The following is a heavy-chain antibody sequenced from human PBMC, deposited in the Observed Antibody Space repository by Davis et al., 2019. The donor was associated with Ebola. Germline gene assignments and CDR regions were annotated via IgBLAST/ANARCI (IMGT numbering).Heavy chain of an antibody. D-gene: IGHD6-6*01. CDR1: GLNFSTYW. V-gene: IGHV3-7*03. J-gene: IGHJ4*02. CDR3: ARDPGSSSFDY. CDR2: INQGGSVK. Sequence: GESLKISCAASGLNFSTYWMSWVRQTPDKGLEFVANINQGGSVKNYVDSVKGRFTISRDNAKNSLYLQMNSLRAEDTAVYYCARDPGSSSFDYWGQGSLVTVSS.